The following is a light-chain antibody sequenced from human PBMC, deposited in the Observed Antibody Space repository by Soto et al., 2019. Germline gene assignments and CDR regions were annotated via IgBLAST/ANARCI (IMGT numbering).Light chain of an antibody. CDR2: LGS. J-gene: IGKJ1*01. CDR1: QSLLHSNGYNY. V-gene: IGKV2-28*01. CDR3: MQALQPLWT. Sequence: IVMTQSPLSLPVTPGEPASISCRSSQSLLHSNGYNYLDWYLQKPGQSPQLLIYLGSNRASGVPDRFSGSGSGTDFTLKISRVEAEDVGVYYCMQALQPLWTFGQGTKVEIQ.